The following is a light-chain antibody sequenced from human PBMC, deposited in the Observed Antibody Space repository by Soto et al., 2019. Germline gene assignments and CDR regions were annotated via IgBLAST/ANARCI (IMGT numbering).Light chain of an antibody. CDR3: QQYGSSPPRT. CDR2: GAS. J-gene: IGKJ1*01. Sequence: EVVLTQSPATLSLSPGERATLSCRASENVRTFVDWYQQKPGQAPRLLIYGASTRATDVPDRFSGSGSGADFTLTISRLEPEDFAVYYCQQYGSSPPRTFGQGTKVE. V-gene: IGKV3-20*01. CDR1: ENVRTF.